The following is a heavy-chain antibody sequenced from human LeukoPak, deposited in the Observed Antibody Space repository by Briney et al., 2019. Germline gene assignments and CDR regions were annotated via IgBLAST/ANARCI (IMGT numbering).Heavy chain of an antibody. D-gene: IGHD5-18*01. CDR2: IDAGNGNT. CDR1: GDTFTTYT. Sequence: GASVKVSCKASGDTFTTYTIHWVRQAPGQRLEWMGWIDAGNGNTKYSQKFQGRVTITADESTSTAYMELSSLRSEDTAVYYCARVGYSYGYSDYWGQGTLVTVSS. CDR3: ARVGYSYGYSDY. J-gene: IGHJ4*02. V-gene: IGHV1-3*01.